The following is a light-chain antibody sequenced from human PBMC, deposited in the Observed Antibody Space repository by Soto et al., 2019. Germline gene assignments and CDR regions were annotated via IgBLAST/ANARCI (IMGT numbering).Light chain of an antibody. J-gene: IGKJ4*01. CDR2: GAS. Sequence: EIVLTQSPGTLSLSPGERATLSCRASQSVSTSLAWYQPKPGQAPRLLIYGASSRATGIPDRFSGSGSGTDFTLTISRLEPEDFAVYYCQQYGSSPPLTFGGGAKVEIK. CDR3: QQYGSSPPLT. V-gene: IGKV3-20*01. CDR1: QSVSTS.